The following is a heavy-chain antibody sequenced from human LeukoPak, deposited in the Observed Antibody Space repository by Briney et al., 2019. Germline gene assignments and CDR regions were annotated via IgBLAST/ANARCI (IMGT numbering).Heavy chain of an antibody. J-gene: IGHJ4*02. Sequence: TGGSLRLSCAASGFTFSSYWMSWVRQAPGKGLEWVANIKHDGSEKYYVDSVKGRFTFSRDNAKNSLYLQMNSLRAEDTAVYYCARLGEKADFDYWGQGTLVTVSS. CDR1: GFTFSSYW. V-gene: IGHV3-7*01. CDR3: ARLGEKADFDY. D-gene: IGHD3-16*01. CDR2: IKHDGSEK.